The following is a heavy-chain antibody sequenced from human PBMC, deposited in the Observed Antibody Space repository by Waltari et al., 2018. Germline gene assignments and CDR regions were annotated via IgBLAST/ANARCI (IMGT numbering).Heavy chain of an antibody. D-gene: IGHD3-3*02. V-gene: IGHV4-61*02. CDR2: IYTSGST. CDR1: GVSITSGSHY. J-gene: IGHJ4*02. Sequence: QVQLQESGPGLVKPSQTLSLTCSVSGVSITSGSHYWSWIRQPAGKGLEWIVHIYTSGSTKYNPSLKRRVTISVDTSKNQFSLRLSSVTAADTAVYYCVTVGSSIQAFDYFDNWGQGTLVTVSS. CDR3: VTVGSSIQAFDYFDN.